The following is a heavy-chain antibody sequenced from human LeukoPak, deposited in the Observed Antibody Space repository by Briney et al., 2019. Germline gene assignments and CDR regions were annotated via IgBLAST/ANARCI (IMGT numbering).Heavy chain of an antibody. V-gene: IGHV3-7*01. D-gene: IGHD6-13*01. J-gene: IGHJ3*02. CDR3: ARFIASPGPDAFDI. CDR2: IRQDGIET. Sequence: GGSLRLSCAASGFNSGNYWMSWVRQAPGQRLEWLANIRQDGIETYYLDSVRGRFTISRDSARNSVYLQMNSLRADETAVYFCARFIASPGPDAFDIWGQGTLVTVSS. CDR1: GFNSGNYW.